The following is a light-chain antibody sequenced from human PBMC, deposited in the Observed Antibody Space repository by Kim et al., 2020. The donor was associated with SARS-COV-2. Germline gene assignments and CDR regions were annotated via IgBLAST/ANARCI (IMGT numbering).Light chain of an antibody. CDR3: QQYTGWFT. CDR1: QSVGSK. J-gene: IGKJ2*01. Sequence: LSGSPGETAPLSCRASQSVGSKLAWYQQKPGQASRLLIYSASTRATGIPARFSGSGSGTEFTLTISSLQSEDFAVYYCQQYTGWFTFGQGTKLEI. CDR2: SAS. V-gene: IGKV3-15*01.